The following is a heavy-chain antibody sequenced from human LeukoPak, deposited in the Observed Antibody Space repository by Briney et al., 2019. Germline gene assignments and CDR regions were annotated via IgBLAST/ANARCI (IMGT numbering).Heavy chain of an antibody. D-gene: IGHD3-10*01. J-gene: IGHJ4*02. V-gene: IGHV4-59*08. Sequence: PSETLSLTCTVSGGSISSYYWSWIRQPPGKGLEWIGYIYYSGSTNYNPSLKSRVTISVDTSKNQFSLKLSSVTAADTAVYYCARHGAGFAMVRGAFGYWGQGTLVTVSS. CDR1: GGSISSYY. CDR3: ARHGAGFAMVRGAFGY. CDR2: IYYSGST.